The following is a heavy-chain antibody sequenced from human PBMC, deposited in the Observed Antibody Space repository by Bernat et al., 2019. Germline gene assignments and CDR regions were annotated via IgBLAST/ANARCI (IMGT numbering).Heavy chain of an antibody. CDR1: GFTFSSYG. CDR3: ANEAKLWFGELLDYYYYGMDV. CDR2: ISDDGSNK. Sequence: QVQLLESGGGLVQPGRSLRLSCAASGFTFSSYGMHWVRQAPGKGLEWVAVISDDGSNKYYADSVKGRFTISRDNSKNTLYLQMNSLRAEDTAVYYCANEAKLWFGELLDYYYYGMDVWGQGTTVTVSS. D-gene: IGHD3-10*01. V-gene: IGHV3-30*18. J-gene: IGHJ6*02.